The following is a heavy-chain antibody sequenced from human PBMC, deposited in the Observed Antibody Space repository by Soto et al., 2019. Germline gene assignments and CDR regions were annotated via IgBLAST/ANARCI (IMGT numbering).Heavy chain of an antibody. CDR2: IIPILGIA. Sequence: QVQLVQSGAEVKKPGSSVKVSCKASGGTFSSYTISWVRQAPGQGLEWMGRIIPILGIANYAQKVQGRVTITANKSTSTAYMELSSLRSEDTAVYYCARDIGRFGELSYYMDVWGKGTTVTVSS. D-gene: IGHD3-10*01. CDR3: ARDIGRFGELSYYMDV. V-gene: IGHV1-69*08. CDR1: GGTFSSYT. J-gene: IGHJ6*03.